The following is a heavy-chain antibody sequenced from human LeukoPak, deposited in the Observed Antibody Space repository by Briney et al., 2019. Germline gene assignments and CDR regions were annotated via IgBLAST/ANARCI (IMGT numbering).Heavy chain of an antibody. CDR2: INPNSGGT. D-gene: IGHD6-6*01. J-gene: IGHJ6*02. V-gene: IGHV1-2*02. CDR3: AREGPLELSIAAHKRAAYYYYGMDV. Sequence: GASVKVSCKASGYTFTGYYMHWVRQAPGQGLEWMGWINPNSGGTNYAQKFQGRVTMTRDTSISTAYMELSRLRSDDTAVYYCAREGPLELSIAAHKRAAYYYYGMDVWGQGTTVTVSS. CDR1: GYTFTGYY.